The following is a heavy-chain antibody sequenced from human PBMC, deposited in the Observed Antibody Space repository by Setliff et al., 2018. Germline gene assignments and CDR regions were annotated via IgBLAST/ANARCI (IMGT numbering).Heavy chain of an antibody. Sequence: PSETLSLTCTVPGGSIGDNGYFWGWVRQPPGQGLEWIGNIYFGGNTYFNPSFKSRVTMSIDTSKNQFSLELSSVTAADTAMYYCARENGYCSGGACYFMFDYWGQGTLVTVSS. CDR2: IYFGGNT. V-gene: IGHV4-39*07. CDR3: ARENGYCSGGACYFMFDY. J-gene: IGHJ4*02. D-gene: IGHD2-15*01. CDR1: GGSIGDNGYF.